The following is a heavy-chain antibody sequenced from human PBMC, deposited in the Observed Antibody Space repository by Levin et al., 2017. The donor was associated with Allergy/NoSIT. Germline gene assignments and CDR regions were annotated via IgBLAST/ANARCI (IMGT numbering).Heavy chain of an antibody. CDR2: IVVGSGNT. Sequence: SVKVSCKASGFTFTSSAVQWVRQARGQRLEWIGWIVVGSGNTNYAQKFQERVTITRDMSTSTAYMELSSLRSEDTAVYYCAAPQLERRNLYYYGMDVWGQGTTVTVSS. V-gene: IGHV1-58*01. D-gene: IGHD1-1*01. J-gene: IGHJ6*02. CDR1: GFTFTSSA. CDR3: AAPQLERRNLYYYGMDV.